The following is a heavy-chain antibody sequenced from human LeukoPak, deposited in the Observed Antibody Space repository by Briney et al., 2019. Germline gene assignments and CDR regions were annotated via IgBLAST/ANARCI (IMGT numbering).Heavy chain of an antibody. V-gene: IGHV1-69*05. CDR2: IMPIFGTT. Sequence: ASVKVSCKASGGTFNSYAITWVRQAPGQGLEWMGGIMPIFGTTNYAQKFQGRVTITTDESTSTAYMELSSLRSEYTAVYYCARALVQRSGAIDIWGQGRMVTVSS. CDR3: ARALVQRSGAIDI. D-gene: IGHD3-16*02. J-gene: IGHJ3*02. CDR1: GGTFNSYA.